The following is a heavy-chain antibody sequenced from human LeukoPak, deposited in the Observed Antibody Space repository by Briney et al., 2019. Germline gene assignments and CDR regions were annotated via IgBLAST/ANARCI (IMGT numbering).Heavy chain of an antibody. Sequence: PSETLSLTCTVSGGTISNYYWNWIRQPPGKGLEWIGYISYSGSTNYNPSLKSRVTISVDTSKNQFSLRLSSVTAADTAVYYCARRSSGYSPWDWGQGTLVTVS. D-gene: IGHD5-18*01. CDR2: ISYSGST. V-gene: IGHV4-59*08. CDR3: ARRSSGYSPWD. J-gene: IGHJ4*02. CDR1: GGTISNYY.